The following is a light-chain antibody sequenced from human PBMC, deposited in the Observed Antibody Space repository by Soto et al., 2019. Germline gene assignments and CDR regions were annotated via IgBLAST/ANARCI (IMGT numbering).Light chain of an antibody. CDR3: QQYDTSPLT. CDR2: GAS. J-gene: IGKJ4*01. V-gene: IGKV3-20*01. Sequence: EIVLTQSPGTLSWSPGERATLSCRASQSVSSSYLAWYQHKPGQAPRLLIYGASSRATGIPDRFSGSGSGTDFTLTISRLEPEDFAVYYCQQYDTSPLTFGGGTKVEIK. CDR1: QSVSSSY.